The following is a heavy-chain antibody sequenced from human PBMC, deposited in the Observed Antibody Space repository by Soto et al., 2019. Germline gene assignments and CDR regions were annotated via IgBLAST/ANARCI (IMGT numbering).Heavy chain of an antibody. J-gene: IGHJ6*02. V-gene: IGHV1-18*01. CDR3: ARAERHSTSWYAMDV. Sequence: QAQLVQSGAEVKKPGASVKVSCKASGYIFSTYGITWVRRAPGQGLEWMGWISGYNGNTDDGQKLQGRVSMTIETSTSTAYMELRSLRADDTAVYYCARAERHSTSWYAMDVWGQGTTVIVSS. CDR2: ISGYNGNT. D-gene: IGHD2-2*01. CDR1: GYIFSTYG.